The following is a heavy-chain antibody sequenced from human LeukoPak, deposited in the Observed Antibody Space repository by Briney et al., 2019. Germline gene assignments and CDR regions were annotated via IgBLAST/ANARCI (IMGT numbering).Heavy chain of an antibody. CDR2: IYYSGST. Sequence: SETLSLTCTVSGGSINTISYYWGWIRQPPGKGLEWIGYIYYSGSTYYNPSLKSRVTISVDTSKNQFSLKLSSVTAADTAVYYCARGGNYYDSSGYYSGAFDIWGQGTMVTVSS. CDR1: GGSINTISYY. J-gene: IGHJ3*02. D-gene: IGHD3-22*01. V-gene: IGHV4-30-4*08. CDR3: ARGGNYYDSSGYYSGAFDI.